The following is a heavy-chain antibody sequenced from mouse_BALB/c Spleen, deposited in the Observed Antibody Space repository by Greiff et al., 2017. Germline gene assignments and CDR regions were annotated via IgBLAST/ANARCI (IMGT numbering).Heavy chain of an antibody. V-gene: IGHV5-4*02. J-gene: IGHJ3*01. Sequence: EVQGVESGGGLVKPRGSLKLSCAASGFTFSDYYMYWVRQTPEKRLEWVATISDGGSYTYYPDSVKGRFTISRDNAKNNLYLQMSSLKSEDTAMYYCATGTFAYWGQGTLVTVSA. CDR1: GFTFSDYY. D-gene: IGHD4-1*01. CDR3: ATGTFAY. CDR2: ISDGGSYT.